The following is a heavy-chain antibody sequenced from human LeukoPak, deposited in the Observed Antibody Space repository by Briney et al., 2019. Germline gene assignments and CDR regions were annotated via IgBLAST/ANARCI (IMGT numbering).Heavy chain of an antibody. CDR2: IKSKTDGGTT. J-gene: IGHJ4*02. CDR1: GFAITDHH. CDR3: TTVVVTAR. Sequence: GGSLRLSCAASGFAITDHHMSWVRQAPGKGLEWVGRIKSKTDGGTTDYGAPVKGRFTISRDDSKNTLYLQMNSLKTEDTAVYYCTTVVVTARWGQGTLVTVSS. D-gene: IGHD2-21*02. V-gene: IGHV3-15*01.